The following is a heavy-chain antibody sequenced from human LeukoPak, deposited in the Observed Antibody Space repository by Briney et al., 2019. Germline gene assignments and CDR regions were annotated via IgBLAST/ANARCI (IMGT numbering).Heavy chain of an antibody. CDR3: AKDRVVRGVIRYFDY. Sequence: PGGSLRLSCAASGFTFSSYAMSWVRQAPGKGLEWVSATSGSGGSTYYADSVKGRFTISRDNSKNTLYLQMNSLRAEDTAVYYCAKDRVVRGVIRYFDYWGQGTLVTVSS. J-gene: IGHJ4*02. CDR2: TSGSGGST. D-gene: IGHD3-10*01. V-gene: IGHV3-23*01. CDR1: GFTFSSYA.